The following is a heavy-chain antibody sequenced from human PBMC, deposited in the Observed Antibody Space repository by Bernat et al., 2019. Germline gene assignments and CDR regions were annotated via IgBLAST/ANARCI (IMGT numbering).Heavy chain of an antibody. J-gene: IGHJ4*02. D-gene: IGHD2-21*02. CDR3: AGSDLSTGGYYFDS. CDR1: GFTVSSNY. CDR2: IYSGGST. V-gene: IGHV3-53*05. Sequence: EVQLVETGGGLIQPGGSLRLSCAASGFTVSSNYMSWVRQAPGKGLEWVSVIYSGGSTYYADSVKGRFTISRDNSKNTLYLQMNSLRAEDTAVYYCAGSDLSTGGYYFDSWGQGTLVTVSS.